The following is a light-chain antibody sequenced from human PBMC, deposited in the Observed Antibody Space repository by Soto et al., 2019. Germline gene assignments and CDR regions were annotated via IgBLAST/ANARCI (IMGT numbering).Light chain of an antibody. J-gene: IGLJ2*01. CDR3: ASWDDSLSGYVV. CDR1: SSNIGSNY. V-gene: IGLV1-47*02. CDR2: SNN. Sequence: QPVLTQPPSASGTPGQRVTIACSGSSSNIGSNYVYWYQQLPGTAPKLLIYSNNQRPSGVPDRFSGSKSGTSASLAISGLRSEDESDYYCASWDDSLSGYVVFGGGTKLPVL.